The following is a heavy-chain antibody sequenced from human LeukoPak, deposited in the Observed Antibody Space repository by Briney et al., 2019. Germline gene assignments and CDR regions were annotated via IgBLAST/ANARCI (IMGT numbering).Heavy chain of an antibody. CDR2: ISSNGGST. CDR3: ARDRDYGDYVDSAFDI. V-gene: IGHV3-64*01. D-gene: IGHD4-17*01. Sequence: PGGSLRLSCAASGFTFSSYTMHWVRQAPGKGLEYVSAISSNGGSTYYANSVKGRFTISRDNSKNTLYLQMGSLRAEDMAVYYCARDRDYGDYVDSAFDIWGQGTMVTVSS. CDR1: GFTFSSYT. J-gene: IGHJ3*02.